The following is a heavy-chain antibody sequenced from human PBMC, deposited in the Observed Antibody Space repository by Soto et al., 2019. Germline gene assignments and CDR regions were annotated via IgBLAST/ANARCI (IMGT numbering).Heavy chain of an antibody. Sequence: QVQLQQWGAGLLKPSETLSLTCAVYGGSFSGYYWSWIRQPPGKGLEWIGEINHSGSTNYNPSLKSRDTITVDTSKNQFALKLSSVTAADTAVYYWARVLLSVPTTARYYGMDVWGQGTTVTVSS. J-gene: IGHJ6*02. V-gene: IGHV4-34*01. CDR3: ARVLLSVPTTARYYGMDV. CDR2: INHSGST. D-gene: IGHD4-4*01. CDR1: GGSFSGYY.